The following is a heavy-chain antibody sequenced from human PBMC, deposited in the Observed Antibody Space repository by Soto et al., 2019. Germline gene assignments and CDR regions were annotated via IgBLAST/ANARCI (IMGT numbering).Heavy chain of an antibody. J-gene: IGHJ4*02. D-gene: IGHD6-19*01. V-gene: IGHV3-21*01. CDR2: ISSSSSYI. CDR1: GFTFSSYS. CDR3: ARVKAVAGIFLGYPDY. Sequence: PGGSLRLSCAASGFTFSSYSVNWVRQAPGKGLEWVSSISSSSSYIYYADSVKGRFTISRDNAKNSLYLQMNSLRAEDTAVYYCARVKAVAGIFLGYPDYWGQGTLVTVSS.